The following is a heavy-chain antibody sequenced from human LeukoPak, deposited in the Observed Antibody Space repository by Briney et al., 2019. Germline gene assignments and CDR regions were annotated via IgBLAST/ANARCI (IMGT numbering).Heavy chain of an antibody. CDR2: ISSSSSYI. Sequence: GGSLRLSCAASGFTFSSYSMNWVRQAPGKGLEWVSSISSSSSYIYYADSVKGRFTISRDNAKNSLYLQMNSLRAEDTAVYYCARDFKVTKIVTEASDIWGQGTMVTVSS. D-gene: IGHD2-21*02. CDR3: ARDFKVTKIVTEASDI. V-gene: IGHV3-21*01. J-gene: IGHJ3*02. CDR1: GFTFSSYS.